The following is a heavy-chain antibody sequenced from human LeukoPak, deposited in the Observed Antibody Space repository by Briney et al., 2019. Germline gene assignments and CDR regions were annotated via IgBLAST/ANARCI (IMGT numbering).Heavy chain of an antibody. V-gene: IGHV1-2*02. CDR1: GYTFTGYY. CDR2: INPNSGDT. CDR3: ARDPRYYYMDV. Sequence: ASVKVSCKASGYTFTGYYTHWVRQAPGQGLEWMGWINPNSGDTNYAQKFQGRATMTRDTSISTAYMELSRLRFDDTAVYYCARDPRYYYMDVWGKGTTVTVSS. J-gene: IGHJ6*03.